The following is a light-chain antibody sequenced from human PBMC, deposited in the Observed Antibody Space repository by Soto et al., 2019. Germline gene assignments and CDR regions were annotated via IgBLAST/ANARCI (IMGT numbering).Light chain of an antibody. CDR2: LEGSGSY. CDR1: SGHSSYI. Sequence: QPVLTQSSSASASLGSSVKLTCTLSSGHSSYIIAWHQQQPGKAPRYLTKLEGSGSYNKGSGVPDRFSGSSSGADRYLTISNLQFEDEADYYCETWDSNTHVFGGGTKLTVL. CDR3: ETWDSNTHV. V-gene: IGLV4-60*02. J-gene: IGLJ3*02.